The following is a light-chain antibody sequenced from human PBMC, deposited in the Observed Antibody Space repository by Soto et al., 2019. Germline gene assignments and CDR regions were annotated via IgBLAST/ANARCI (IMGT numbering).Light chain of an antibody. J-gene: IGLJ2*01. CDR2: GVS. CDR3: SSYTSSSTLL. V-gene: IGLV2-14*01. Sequence: QSVLTQPASVSASPGQSITISGTGPSNDVGGSDYVSWYQQHPGKAPKLIIYGVSNRPSGTSDRFSGSKSGNTASLTISGLQDEDEADYYCSSYTSSSTLLFGGGTKLTVL. CDR1: SNDVGGSDY.